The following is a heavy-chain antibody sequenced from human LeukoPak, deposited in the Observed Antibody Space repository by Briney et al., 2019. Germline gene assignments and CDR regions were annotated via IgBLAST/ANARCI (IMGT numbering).Heavy chain of an antibody. J-gene: IGHJ3*02. CDR3: ARGSVRGYYYDSSGYDAFDI. Sequence: ASVKVSCKASGYSFTDKYMHWVRQAPGQGLEWMGWINPNRGGTNYAQKFQGRVTMTRDTSISTAYMELSRLRSDDTAVYYCARGSVRGYYYDSSGYDAFDIWGQGTMVTISS. CDR1: GYSFTDKY. D-gene: IGHD3-22*01. V-gene: IGHV1-2*02. CDR2: INPNRGGT.